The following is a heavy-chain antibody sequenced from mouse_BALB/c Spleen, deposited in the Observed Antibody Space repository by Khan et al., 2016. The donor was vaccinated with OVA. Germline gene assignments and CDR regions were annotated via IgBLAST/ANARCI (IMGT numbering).Heavy chain of an antibody. CDR1: GDSIISGY. Sequence: EVQLQESGPSLVKPSQTLSLTCSVTGDSIISGYWNWIRKFPENKLEYMGYIDYSGSNYYNPSLKSRISITRDTSKNQYYLQLNSVTTEDTATYYCARWGNPRWYFDVWGAGTTVTVSS. V-gene: IGHV3-8*02. CDR2: IDYSGSN. J-gene: IGHJ1*01. CDR3: ARWGNPRWYFDV. D-gene: IGHD2-1*01.